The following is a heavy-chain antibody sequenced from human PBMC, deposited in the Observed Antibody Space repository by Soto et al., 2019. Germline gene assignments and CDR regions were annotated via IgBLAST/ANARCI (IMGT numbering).Heavy chain of an antibody. CDR3: ARGSDLMGPGR. J-gene: IGHJ4*02. CDR2: IIPILDIV. V-gene: IGHV1-69*02. CDR1: GGTFSRYT. D-gene: IGHD1-26*01. Sequence: QVQLVQSGAEVKKPGSSVKVSCKVAGGTFSRYTLSWVRQAPGQGLEWMGRIIPILDIVTYAQKFQGRLTVTADKSTSTVYMELSSLRSEDTAVYYCARGSDLMGPGRWGQGTLVTVSS.